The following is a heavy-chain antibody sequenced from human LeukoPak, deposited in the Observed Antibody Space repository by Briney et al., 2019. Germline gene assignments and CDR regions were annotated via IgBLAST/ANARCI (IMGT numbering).Heavy chain of an antibody. Sequence: GGSLRLSCVASGFSVSSNYMSWVRQAPGKGLEWVSLLYTGGTTYYANSVEGRFTISRDDSKNTIYLQMNSLRAEDTGVYYCARGGAHYWNPRYWGQGTLVTVSS. CDR2: LYTGGTT. D-gene: IGHD1-1*01. V-gene: IGHV3-53*01. J-gene: IGHJ4*02. CDR1: GFSVSSNY. CDR3: ARGGAHYWNPRY.